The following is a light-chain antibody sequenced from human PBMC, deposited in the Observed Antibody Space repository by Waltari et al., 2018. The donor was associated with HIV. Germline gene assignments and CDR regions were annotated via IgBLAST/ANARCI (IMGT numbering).Light chain of an antibody. CDR3: QQRSNWPPRT. CDR1: QSVSSY. V-gene: IGKV3-11*01. CDR2: DAS. J-gene: IGKJ4*01. Sequence: EIVLTQSPATLSLSPGETATLSCRASQSVSSYLAWYQQNPGQAPRLLIYDASNGATGIPARFSGSGSGTDFTLTISSLEPEDFAVYYCQQRSNWPPRTFGGGTKVEIK.